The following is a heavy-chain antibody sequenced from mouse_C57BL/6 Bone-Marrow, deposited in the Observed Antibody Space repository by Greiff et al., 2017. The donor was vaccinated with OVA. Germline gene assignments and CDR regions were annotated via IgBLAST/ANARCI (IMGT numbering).Heavy chain of an antibody. CDR3: ARGGLGAYWGFDY. CDR2: IDPEDGET. Sequence: VQLQQSGAELVKPGASVKLSCTASGFNIKDYYMHWVKQRTEQGLEWIGRIDPEDGETKYASKFQGKATITADTSSNTAYLQLSSLTAEDTAVYYCARGGLGAYWGFDYWGQGTTLTVSS. D-gene: IGHD2-10*01. CDR1: GFNIKDYY. J-gene: IGHJ2*01. V-gene: IGHV14-2*01.